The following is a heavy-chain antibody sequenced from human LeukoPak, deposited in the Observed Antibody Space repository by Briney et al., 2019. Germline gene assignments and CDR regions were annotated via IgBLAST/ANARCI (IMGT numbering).Heavy chain of an antibody. CDR3: ARQGYTVSYYFLDY. J-gene: IGHJ4*02. D-gene: IGHD1-26*01. Sequence: PSETLSLTCDVSGGSVRSYWWGWVRQPAGEGLEWLWRIYSTGSTTFNPSLKSRLTLSIDTSTNQYSLTLTSVTAADTAVYFCARQGYTVSYYFLDYWSQGTLVTVSS. V-gene: IGHV4-4*07. CDR1: GGSVRSYW. CDR2: IYSTGST.